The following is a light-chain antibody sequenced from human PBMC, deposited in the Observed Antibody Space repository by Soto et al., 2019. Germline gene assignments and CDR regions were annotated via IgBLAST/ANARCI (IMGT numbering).Light chain of an antibody. CDR1: QSISSW. CDR3: QQYNSYPYT. Sequence: DIQMTQSPSTLSASVGDRVTITCRASQSISSWLAWYQQQPGKAPKLLIYKASSLESGVPSRFSGSGSGTEFTLTISSLQPDDFVTYYCQQYNSYPYTFGQGTKLEIK. J-gene: IGKJ2*01. V-gene: IGKV1-5*03. CDR2: KAS.